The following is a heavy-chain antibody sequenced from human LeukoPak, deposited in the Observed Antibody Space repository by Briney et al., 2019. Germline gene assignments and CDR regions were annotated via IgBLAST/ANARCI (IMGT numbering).Heavy chain of an antibody. J-gene: IGHJ4*02. V-gene: IGHV3-23*01. CDR3: AREGGTVEIGEFDY. D-gene: IGHD1-7*01. CDR2: ISASGGNT. Sequence: PGGSLRLSCAASGFTFSTYAMTWVRQAPVRGLEWVSSISASGGNTYYADSVKGRFTISRDNSKNTLYLQMNSLRVEDTAVYYCAREGGTVEIGEFDYWGLGTLVTVSS. CDR1: GFTFSTYA.